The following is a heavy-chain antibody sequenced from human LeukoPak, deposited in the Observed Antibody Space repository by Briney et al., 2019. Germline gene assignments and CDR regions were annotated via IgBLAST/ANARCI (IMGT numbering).Heavy chain of an antibody. V-gene: IGHV3-23*01. CDR1: GFTFSNFA. J-gene: IGHJ4*02. CDR3: AKDTHFDY. CDR2: ISSSGGST. Sequence: PGGSLRLSCAASGFTFSNFAMSWVRQAPGKRLEWVSTISSSGGSTHYVDSVKGRFTISRDNSKNTLYLQMNSLRAEDTAVYCCAKDTHFDYWGQGTLVTVSS.